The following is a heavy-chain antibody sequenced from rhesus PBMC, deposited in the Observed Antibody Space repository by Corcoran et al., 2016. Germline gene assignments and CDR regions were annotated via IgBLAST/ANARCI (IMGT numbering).Heavy chain of an antibody. Sequence: DVQLVESGGGLVKPGGSLRLSCVASGFTFSSYEMHWVRQAPGKGLEGVSVISESGGTIYYADSVKGRFTISRDNAKNSLFLQMNSLRAEDTAVYYCTRVGRWLAHTYFDYWGQGVLVTVSS. J-gene: IGHJ4*01. CDR2: ISESGGTI. V-gene: IGHV3-100*02. CDR3: TRVGRWLAHTYFDY. CDR1: GFTFSSYE. D-gene: IGHD6-37*01.